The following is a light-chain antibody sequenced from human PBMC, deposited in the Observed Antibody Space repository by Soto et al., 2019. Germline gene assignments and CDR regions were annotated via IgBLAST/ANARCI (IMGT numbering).Light chain of an antibody. CDR2: GNS. Sequence: QSVLTQPPSVSGAPGQTVTISCTGSNSNVGGGYDVHWYQQLPGTAPKLLIYGNSNRPSGVPDRFSGSKSGTSASLAITGLQAEDEADYYCQSYDSSLSGSRVFGGGTKLTVL. CDR3: QSYDSSLSGSRV. J-gene: IGLJ3*02. V-gene: IGLV1-40*01. CDR1: NSNVGGGYD.